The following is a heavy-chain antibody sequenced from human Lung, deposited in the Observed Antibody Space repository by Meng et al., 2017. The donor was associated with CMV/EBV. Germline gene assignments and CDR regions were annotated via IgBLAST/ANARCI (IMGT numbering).Heavy chain of an antibody. J-gene: IGHJ6*02. D-gene: IGHD3/OR15-3a*01. V-gene: IGHV4-34*01. Sequence: SDILSPTCAVHGGSSSAYYWTWFRQPPGKGLEWIGKINHSGITNYTPSLKSPVTISVDTSKNQFSLKVSAVTAADTAVYYCARGNRGLDEVVRGGYYYYGLDVWGQGTMVTVSS. CDR1: GGSSSAYY. CDR3: ARGNRGLDEVVRGGYYYYGLDV. CDR2: INHSGIT.